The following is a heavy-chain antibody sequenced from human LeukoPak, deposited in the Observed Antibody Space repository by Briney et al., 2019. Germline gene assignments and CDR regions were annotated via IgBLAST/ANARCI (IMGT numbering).Heavy chain of an antibody. CDR1: GDSVSSNSAA. D-gene: IGHD6-19*01. V-gene: IGHV6-1*01. CDR3: ARGKSSGWYDNYYYGMDV. Sequence: SQTLSLTCAISGDSVSSNSAAWNWIRQSPSRGLEWLGRTYYRSKWYNDYAVSVKSRITINPDTSKNQFSLQLNSVTPEDTAVYYCARGKSSGWYDNYYYGMDVWGQGTTVTVSS. J-gene: IGHJ6*02. CDR2: TYYRSKWYN.